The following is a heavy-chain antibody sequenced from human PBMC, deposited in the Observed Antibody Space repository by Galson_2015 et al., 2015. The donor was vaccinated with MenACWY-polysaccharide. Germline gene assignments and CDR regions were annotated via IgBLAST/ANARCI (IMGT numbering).Heavy chain of an antibody. Sequence: SVKVSCKASGYTFTTYGIDWVRQAPGQGPEWMGWISAYNGNTNYAQKFQGRVTVTTDTSTSTAYMELRSLRSDDTAIYYCAKANSGGICTSGWACWFDPWGQGSLVIVSS. CDR1: GYTFTTYG. V-gene: IGHV1-18*01. J-gene: IGHJ5*02. D-gene: IGHD2-15*01. CDR3: AKANSGGICTSGWACWFDP. CDR2: ISAYNGNT.